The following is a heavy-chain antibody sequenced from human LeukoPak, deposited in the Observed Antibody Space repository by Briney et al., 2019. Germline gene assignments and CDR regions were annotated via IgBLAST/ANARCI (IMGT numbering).Heavy chain of an antibody. Sequence: SETLSLTCTVSGGSISSYYWSWIRHPPGKGLKWIGNIYYSGYTTYSPSLRSRVTISVDTYKNQFSLKLSSVTAADTAVYYCARETSQKGAHYMDVWGKGTTITISS. CDR1: GGSISSYY. CDR3: ARETSQKGAHYMDV. J-gene: IGHJ6*03. CDR2: IYYSGYT. V-gene: IGHV4-59*01. D-gene: IGHD3-16*01.